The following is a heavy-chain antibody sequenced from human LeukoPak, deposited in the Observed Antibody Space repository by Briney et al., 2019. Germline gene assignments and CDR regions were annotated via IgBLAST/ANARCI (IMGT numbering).Heavy chain of an antibody. CDR3: ARPYYYDSRIDP. CDR2: MYYSGST. CDR1: GGSISSGDYY. Sequence: PSQPLSLTCTVSGGSISSGDYYWSWIRQPPGKGLEWIAYMYYSGSTYYNPSLKSRVTMSADTSKNQLSLKLSSVTAADTAVYYCARPYYYDSRIDPWGQGTLDSLS. D-gene: IGHD3-22*01. J-gene: IGHJ5*02. V-gene: IGHV4-30-4*01.